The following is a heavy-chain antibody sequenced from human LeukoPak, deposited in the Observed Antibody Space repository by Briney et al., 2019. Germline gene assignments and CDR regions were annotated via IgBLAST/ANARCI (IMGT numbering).Heavy chain of an antibody. CDR2: ISGSGGST. V-gene: IGHV3-23*01. CDR3: AKDVLIGGGGDCYAFDC. CDR1: GVSLCGYE. J-gene: IGHJ4*02. Sequence: GGALRLSCAPCGVSLCGYEMNCVCQALGGGLGWVSAISGSGGSTYDADSVKGLFTISRDNYKTTLELQINSLRAEKTTLYYWAKDVLIGGGGDCYAFDCWGQGTLVTVSS. D-gene: IGHD2-21*02.